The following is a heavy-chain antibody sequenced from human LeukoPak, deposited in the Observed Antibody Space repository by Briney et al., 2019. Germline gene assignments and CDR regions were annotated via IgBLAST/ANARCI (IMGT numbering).Heavy chain of an antibody. J-gene: IGHJ6*02. D-gene: IGHD3-22*01. CDR3: ARARLYYYDSSGYYEVSYYYYGMDV. CDR1: GGTFSSYA. CDR2: IIPIFGTA. Sequence: SVKVSCKASGGTFSSYAISWVRQPPGQGLEWMGGIIPIFGTANYAQKFQGRVTITADESTSTAYMELSSLRSEDTAVYYCARARLYYYDSSGYYEVSYYYYGMDVWGQGTTVTVSS. V-gene: IGHV1-69*13.